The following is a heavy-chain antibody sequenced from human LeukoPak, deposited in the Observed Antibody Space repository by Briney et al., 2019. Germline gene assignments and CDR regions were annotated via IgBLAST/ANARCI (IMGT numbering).Heavy chain of an antibody. V-gene: IGHV4-34*01. CDR3: ARGPYVWGTPYYYGMDV. CDR1: GGSFSGYY. CDR2: INHSGST. Sequence: PSETLSLTCAVYGGSFSGYYWSWIRQPPGKGLEWIGEINHSGSTNYNPSLKSRVTISVDTSKSQFSLKLSSVTAADTAVYYCARGPYVWGTPYYYGMDVWGQRTTVTVSS. J-gene: IGHJ6*02. D-gene: IGHD3-16*01.